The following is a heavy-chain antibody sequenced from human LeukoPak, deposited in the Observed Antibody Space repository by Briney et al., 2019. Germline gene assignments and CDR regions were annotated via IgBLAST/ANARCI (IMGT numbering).Heavy chain of an antibody. Sequence: ASVKVSCKASGYTFTSYGISWVRQAPGQGLEWMGWISAYNGNTNYAQKLQSRVTMTTDTSTSTAYMELRSLRSDDTAVYYCARVQQAAAGTNYYYYGMDVWGQGTTVTVSS. V-gene: IGHV1-18*01. J-gene: IGHJ6*02. CDR2: ISAYNGNT. D-gene: IGHD6-13*01. CDR1: GYTFTSYG. CDR3: ARVQQAAAGTNYYYYGMDV.